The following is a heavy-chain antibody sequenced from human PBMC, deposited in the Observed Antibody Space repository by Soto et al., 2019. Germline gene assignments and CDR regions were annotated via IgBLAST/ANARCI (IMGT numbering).Heavy chain of an antibody. CDR1: DDSIRSYY. CDR2: IYYTGTT. CDR3: ARTTIIAAARYFDS. Sequence: LETLSLTCTVSDDSIRSYYWSWIRQSPGKQLDWIGHIYYTGTTNYSPSLKSRVTMSIDTSQNQFSLRLSSITAADTAIYYCARTTIIAAARYFDSWGPGTLVTAPQ. J-gene: IGHJ4*02. V-gene: IGHV4-59*01. D-gene: IGHD2-15*01.